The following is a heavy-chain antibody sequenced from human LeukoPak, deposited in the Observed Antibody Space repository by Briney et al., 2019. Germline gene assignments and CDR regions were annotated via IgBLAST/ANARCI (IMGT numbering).Heavy chain of an antibody. CDR1: GFMFSSYS. V-gene: IGHV3-21*04. CDR2: INTGSNYI. J-gene: IGHJ4*02. D-gene: IGHD3-22*01. Sequence: GGSLRLSCAASGFMFSSYSLNWVRQAPGKGLEWVASINTGSNYIHYGDSVKGRFTISRDNSKNTLYLQMNSLRAEDTAVYYCAKDRAYYSGSSGYYLVRAYDYWGQGTLVTVSS. CDR3: AKDRAYYSGSSGYYLVRAYDY.